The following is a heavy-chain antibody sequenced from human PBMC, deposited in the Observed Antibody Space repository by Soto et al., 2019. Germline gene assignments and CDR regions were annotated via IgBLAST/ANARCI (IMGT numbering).Heavy chain of an antibody. V-gene: IGHV3-72*01. Sequence: EVQLVESGGGLVQPGGSLRLSCAASGFTFSAHYMDWVRQAPGKGLEWVGRIKNKANSYTTEYAASVEGRFTISREDSQNPLYLQMNSQKTEDTAVYYCARVSLVGPSGGRYFDYWGQGSHVAVSS. CDR3: ARVSLVGPSGGRYFDY. CDR1: GFTFSAHY. J-gene: IGHJ4*02. D-gene: IGHD1-26*01. CDR2: IKNKANSYTT.